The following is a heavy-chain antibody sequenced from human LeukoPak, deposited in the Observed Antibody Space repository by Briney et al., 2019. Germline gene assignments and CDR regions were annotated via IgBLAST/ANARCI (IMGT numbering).Heavy chain of an antibody. CDR1: GGSISSSSYY. J-gene: IGHJ4*02. Sequence: PSETLSLTCTVSGGSISSSSYYWGWIRQPPGKGLEWIGSIYYSGSTHYNPSLKSRVTISVDTSKNQFSLKLSSVTAADTAVYYCARQVTVAGYDYWGQGTLVTVSS. V-gene: IGHV4-39*01. D-gene: IGHD6-19*01. CDR3: ARQVTVAGYDY. CDR2: IYYSGST.